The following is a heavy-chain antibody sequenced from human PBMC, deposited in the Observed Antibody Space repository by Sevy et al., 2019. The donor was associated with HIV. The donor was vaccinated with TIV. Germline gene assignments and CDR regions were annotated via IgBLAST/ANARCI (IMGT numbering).Heavy chain of an antibody. CDR1: GFTFSSYG. J-gene: IGHJ4*02. CDR3: AKESDSSGYYYFDY. CDR2: ISYDGSNK. D-gene: IGHD3-22*01. V-gene: IGHV3-30*18. Sequence: GGSLRLSCAASGFTFSSYGMHWVRQAPGKGLEWVAVISYDGSNKYYADSVKGRFTISRDNSKNRLDLQMNSLRAEDTAVYYCAKESDSSGYYYFDYWGQGTLVTVSS.